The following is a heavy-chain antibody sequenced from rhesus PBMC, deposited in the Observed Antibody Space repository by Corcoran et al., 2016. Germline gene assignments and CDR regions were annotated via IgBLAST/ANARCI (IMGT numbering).Heavy chain of an antibody. CDR3: ARVGSSWSEWDTVGTEWYFDL. CDR2: ISWSGGGN. CDR1: GYSISSGYY. J-gene: IGHJ2*01. D-gene: IGHD5-42*01. Sequence: QVQLQESGPGLVKPSETLSLTCAVSGYSISSGYYWGWIRQPPGKGLEWIGSISWSGGGNYLNPSLKSRVTLSVDTSKNQFSLKLSSVTAADTAVYYCARVGSSWSEWDTVGTEWYFDLWGPGTPITISS. V-gene: IGHV4S14*01.